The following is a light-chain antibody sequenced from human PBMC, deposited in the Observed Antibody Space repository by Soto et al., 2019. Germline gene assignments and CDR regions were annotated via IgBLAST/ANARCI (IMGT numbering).Light chain of an antibody. CDR2: AVS. CDR3: SSYAGTNTVV. CDR1: SSDVGASNY. J-gene: IGLJ2*01. V-gene: IGLV2-8*01. Sequence: QSVLTQPPSASGSLGQSVTISCTGTSSDVGASNYVSWYQQHPGNSPKIVVFAVSQRPSGVPDRFSGSKSGNTASLTVSGLQAEDEADYYCSSYAGTNTVVFGGGTKLTVL.